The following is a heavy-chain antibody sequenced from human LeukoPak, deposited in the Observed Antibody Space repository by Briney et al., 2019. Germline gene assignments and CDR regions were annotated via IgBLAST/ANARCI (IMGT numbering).Heavy chain of an antibody. CDR1: GFTFSTYA. Sequence: GGSLRLSCAASGFTFSTYAMHWVRQAPGKGLEYVSAISTDGGSTYYANSVKGRFTISRDNSKNTLYLQMGSLRAEDMAVYYCARWGSTSCYDYWGQGTLVTVSS. J-gene: IGHJ4*02. CDR3: ARWGSTSCYDY. D-gene: IGHD2-2*01. CDR2: ISTDGGST. V-gene: IGHV3-64*01.